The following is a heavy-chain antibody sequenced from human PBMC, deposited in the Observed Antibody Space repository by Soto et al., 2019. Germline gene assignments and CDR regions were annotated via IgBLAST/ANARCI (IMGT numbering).Heavy chain of an antibody. CDR2: IIPIFGTA. Sequence: QVQLVQSGAEVKKPGSSVKVSCKAFGGTFSSYAISWVRQAPGQGLEWMGGIIPIFGTANYAQKFQGRVTITADESTSTAYMELSSLRSEDTAVYYCARSRMTTVRSGQIDYWGQGTLVTVSS. V-gene: IGHV1-69*12. CDR1: GGTFSSYA. D-gene: IGHD4-17*01. J-gene: IGHJ4*02. CDR3: ARSRMTTVRSGQIDY.